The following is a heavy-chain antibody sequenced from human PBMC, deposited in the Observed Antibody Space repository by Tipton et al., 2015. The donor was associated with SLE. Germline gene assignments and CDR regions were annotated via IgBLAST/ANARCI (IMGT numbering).Heavy chain of an antibody. CDR3: ASLIPRYYGMDV. D-gene: IGHD2-21*01. J-gene: IGHJ6*02. V-gene: IGHV3-30*03. CDR1: GFTFSSYG. Sequence: SLRLSCAASGFTFSSYGMHWVRQAPGKGLEWVAVISYDGSNKYYADSVKGRFTISRDNSKNTLYLQMNSLRAEDTAVYYCASLIPRYYGMDVWGQGTTVTVSS. CDR2: ISYDGSNK.